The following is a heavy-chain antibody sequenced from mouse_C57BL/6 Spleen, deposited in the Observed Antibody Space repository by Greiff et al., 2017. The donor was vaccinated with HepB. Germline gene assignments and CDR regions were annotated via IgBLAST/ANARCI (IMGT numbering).Heavy chain of an antibody. V-gene: IGHV1-50*01. J-gene: IGHJ3*01. CDR1: GYTFTSYW. CDR3: AYYGYGFAY. D-gene: IGHD2-2*01. CDR2: IDPSDSYT. Sequence: QVQLKQPGAELVKPGASVKLSCKASGYTFTSYWMQWVKQRPGQGLEWIGEIDPSDSYTNYNQKFKGKATLTVDTSSSTAYMQLSSLTSEDSAVYYCAYYGYGFAYWGQGTLVTVSA.